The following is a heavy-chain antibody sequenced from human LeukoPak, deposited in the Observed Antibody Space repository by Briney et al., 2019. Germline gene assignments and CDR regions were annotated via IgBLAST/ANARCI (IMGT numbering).Heavy chain of an antibody. V-gene: IGHV3-74*01. CDR3: VRDWDHFDFDS. D-gene: IGHD1-26*01. CDR1: GFTFSSYS. Sequence: PGGSLRLSCAASGFTFSSYSMNWVRQAPGKGLVWVSRIKGDGSHTVYADSVKGRFTISRDNAKSTLYLQMKSLRDEDTAVYYCVRDWDHFDFDSWGQGTLVTVSS. J-gene: IGHJ5*01. CDR2: IKGDGSHT.